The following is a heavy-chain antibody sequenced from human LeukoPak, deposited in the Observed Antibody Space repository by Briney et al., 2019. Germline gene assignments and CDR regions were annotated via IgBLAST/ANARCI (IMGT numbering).Heavy chain of an antibody. Sequence: ASVKVSCKASGYTFTSYAISWVRQAPGQGLEWMGGIIPIFGTANYAQKFQGRVTITADESTSTAYMELSSLRSEDTAVYYCASGYPSYYYYYMDVWGKGTTVTISS. J-gene: IGHJ6*03. V-gene: IGHV1-69*13. CDR1: GYTFTSYA. CDR3: ASGYPSYYYYYMDV. D-gene: IGHD5-18*01. CDR2: IIPIFGTA.